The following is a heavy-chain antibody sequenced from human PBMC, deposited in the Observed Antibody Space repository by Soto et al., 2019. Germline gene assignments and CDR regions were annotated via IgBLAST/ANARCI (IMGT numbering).Heavy chain of an antibody. J-gene: IGHJ5*02. CDR2: IYYSGST. CDR1: GGSISSSSYY. CDR3: ARLLGWFDP. Sequence: QLQLQESGPGLVKPSETLSLTCTVSGGSISSSSYYWGWIRQPPGKGLEWIGSIYYSGSTYYNPPXXSRVTISVDTSKNQFSLTLSSVTAADTAVYSCARLLGWFDPWGQGTLVTVSS. V-gene: IGHV4-39*01.